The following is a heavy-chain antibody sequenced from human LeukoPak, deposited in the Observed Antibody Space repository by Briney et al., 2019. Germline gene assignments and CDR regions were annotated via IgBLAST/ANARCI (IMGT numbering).Heavy chain of an antibody. Sequence: GSLRLSCAASGCTFSDYYMSWIRQAPGNGLEWVSYISSSVSTIYYAHSVKGRFTISRDNAKNALYLQMNSLRAEDTAVYYCARANARSGWYVFSQNWGQGTLVTVSS. CDR2: ISSSVSTI. D-gene: IGHD6-19*01. CDR3: ARANARSGWYVFSQN. CDR1: GCTFSDYY. J-gene: IGHJ4*02. V-gene: IGHV3-11*01.